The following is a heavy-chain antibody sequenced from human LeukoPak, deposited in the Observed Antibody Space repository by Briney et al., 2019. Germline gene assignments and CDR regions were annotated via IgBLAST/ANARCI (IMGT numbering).Heavy chain of an antibody. CDR2: IRYDGGNK. CDR1: GFTFSSYG. Sequence: PGGSLRLSCAASGFTFSSYGMHWVRQAPGKGLEWVAFIRYDGGNKYYADSVKGRFTISRDNSKNTLYLQMNSLRAEDTAVYYCAKALLWFGEYPDAFDIWGQGTMVTVSS. D-gene: IGHD3-10*01. V-gene: IGHV3-30*02. J-gene: IGHJ3*02. CDR3: AKALLWFGEYPDAFDI.